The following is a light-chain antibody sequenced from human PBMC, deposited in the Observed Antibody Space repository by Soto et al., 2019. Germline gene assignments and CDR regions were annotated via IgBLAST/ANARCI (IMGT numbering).Light chain of an antibody. V-gene: IGLV4-60*03. Sequence: QSVLTQSSSASASLGSSVKLTCTLSSGHSSYIIAWHQQQPGKAPRYLMKLEGSGSYNKGSGVPDRFSGSSSGADRYLTISNLQSEDEADYYCETWDSYPHVVFGGGTKLTVL. CDR1: SGHSSYI. J-gene: IGLJ2*01. CDR2: LEGSGSY. CDR3: ETWDSYPHVV.